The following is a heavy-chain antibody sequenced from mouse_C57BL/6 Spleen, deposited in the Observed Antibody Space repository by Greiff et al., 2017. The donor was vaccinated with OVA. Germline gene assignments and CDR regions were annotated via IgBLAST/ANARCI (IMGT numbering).Heavy chain of an antibody. CDR3: ASDGNYVYYAMDY. CDR1: GFTFSDYG. Sequence: EVKLVESGGGLVKPGGSLKLSCAASGFTFSDYGMHWVRQAPEKGLEWVAYISSGSSTIYYADTVKGRFTISRDNAKNTLFLQMTSLRSEDTAMYYCASDGNYVYYAMDYWGQGTSVTVSS. V-gene: IGHV5-17*01. D-gene: IGHD2-1*01. J-gene: IGHJ4*01. CDR2: ISSGSSTI.